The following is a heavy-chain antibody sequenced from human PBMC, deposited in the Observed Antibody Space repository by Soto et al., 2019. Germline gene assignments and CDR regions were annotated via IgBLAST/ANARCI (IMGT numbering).Heavy chain of an antibody. CDR3: ARSGSLRGYYYGMDV. Sequence: SETLSLTCTVSCGSISSYYWSWIRQPPGKGLEWIGYIYYSGSTNYNPSLKSRVTISVDTSKNQFSLKLSSVTAADTAVYCCARSGSLRGYYYGMDVWGQGTTVTVS. V-gene: IGHV4-59*01. J-gene: IGHJ6*02. CDR1: CGSISSYY. D-gene: IGHD3-10*01. CDR2: IYYSGST.